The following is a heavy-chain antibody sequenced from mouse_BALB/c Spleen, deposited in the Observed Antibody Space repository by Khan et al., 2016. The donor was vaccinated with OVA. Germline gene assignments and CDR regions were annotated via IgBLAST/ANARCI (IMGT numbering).Heavy chain of an antibody. D-gene: IGHD2-14*01. J-gene: IGHJ1*01. CDR2: ISSGSATI. V-gene: IGHV5-17*02. CDR3: ARSKSTTCYFDG. CDR1: GFTFSNFG. Sequence: EVQLVESGGGLVQPGGSRKLSCAASGFTFSNFGMHWVRQAPEKGLEWVAYISSGSATIYYADTVKGRFTISRDNPKNTLLLQMTSLRSEDTAIYYCARSKSTTCYFDGWGAGTTVTVSS.